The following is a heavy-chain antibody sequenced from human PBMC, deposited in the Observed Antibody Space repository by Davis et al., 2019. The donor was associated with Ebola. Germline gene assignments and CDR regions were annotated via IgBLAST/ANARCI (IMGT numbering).Heavy chain of an antibody. Sequence: HSQTLSLTCAISGDSVSGSSGAWNWIRQSPSRGLEWLGRTYYNSKWYTDYAVSVRGRITINPDTSKNQFSLQLNSVTPEDRAVYYCTRGWLRGAMDVWAQGTTVTVSS. CDR1: GDSVSGSSGA. CDR3: TRGWLRGAMDV. J-gene: IGHJ6*02. CDR2: TYYNSKWYT. D-gene: IGHD5-24*01. V-gene: IGHV6-1*01.